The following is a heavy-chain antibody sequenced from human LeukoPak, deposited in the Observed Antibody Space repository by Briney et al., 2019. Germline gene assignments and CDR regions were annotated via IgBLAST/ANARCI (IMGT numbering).Heavy chain of an antibody. D-gene: IGHD2-2*01. CDR1: GFTVSSAY. J-gene: IGHJ4*02. CDR3: ARGPTVSSTWVY. CDR2: IYGGDNR. Sequence: GGSLRLSCAASGFTVSSAYVSWVRQAPGKGLEWVSSIYGGDNREYSDSVKGRFTISRDDSKNTVSLQMSSLRVEDTAVYYCARGPTVSSTWVYWGQGTLVTVSP. V-gene: IGHV3-53*01.